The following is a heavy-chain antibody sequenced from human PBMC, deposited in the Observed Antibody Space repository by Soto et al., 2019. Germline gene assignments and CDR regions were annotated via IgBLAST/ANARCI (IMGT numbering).Heavy chain of an antibody. D-gene: IGHD2-21*02. CDR1: GGSINSRSYY. CDR2: IYYSGRT. J-gene: IGHJ4*02. V-gene: IGHV4-39*01. Sequence: PSETLSLHCTVSGGSINSRSYYWGWIRQSPGKGLEWIGSIYYSGRTYYNPSLQSRVAMSVDTSKNQFSLKLRSVSAADTAVYYCARQRTSVVTQAYFDDWGQGSLVTVSS. CDR3: ARQRTSVVTQAYFDD.